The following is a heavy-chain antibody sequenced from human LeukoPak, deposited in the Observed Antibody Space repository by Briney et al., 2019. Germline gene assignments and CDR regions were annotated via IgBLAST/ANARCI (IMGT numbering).Heavy chain of an antibody. J-gene: IGHJ5*02. D-gene: IGHD6-19*01. CDR1: GFTFSSYW. CDR2: IKQDGSEK. Sequence: GGSLRLSCAASGFTFSSYWMSWVRQAPGKGLEWVANIKQDGSEKYYVDSVKGRFTISRDNAKNSLYLQMNSLGAEDTAVYYCARDGWYSSTNWFDPWGQGTLVTVSS. CDR3: ARDGWYSSTNWFDP. V-gene: IGHV3-7*01.